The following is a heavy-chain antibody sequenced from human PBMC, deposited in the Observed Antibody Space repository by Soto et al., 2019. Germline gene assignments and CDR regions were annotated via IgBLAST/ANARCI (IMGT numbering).Heavy chain of an antibody. J-gene: IGHJ4*02. V-gene: IGHV1-18*01. CDR1: GYTFTSYG. Sequence: QAHLMQSGAEVKKHGASVRVSCKASGYTFTSYGITWVRQAPGQGLEWMGWISARNGNTDYAQKLQGRVIVTRDTSTSTAYMELRSMRSDGTAVYYCARGRDGDYWGQGARVTVSS. CDR3: ARGRDGDY. D-gene: IGHD6-6*01. CDR2: ISARNGNT.